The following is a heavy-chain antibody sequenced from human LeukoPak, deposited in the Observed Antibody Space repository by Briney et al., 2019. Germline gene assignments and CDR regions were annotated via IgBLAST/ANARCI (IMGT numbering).Heavy chain of an antibody. V-gene: IGHV3-23*01. D-gene: IGHD3-3*01. J-gene: IGHJ4*02. CDR3: ARDLDDYGDY. CDR2: ISGGGDDT. Sequence: GGSLRLSCAASGFTFSTSWMSWVRQAPGKGLEWVSAISGGGDDTSYADSARGRFTVSRDNSKNTLYLQMNSLRAEDTAVYYCARDLDDYGDYWGQGTLVTVSS. CDR1: GFTFSTSW.